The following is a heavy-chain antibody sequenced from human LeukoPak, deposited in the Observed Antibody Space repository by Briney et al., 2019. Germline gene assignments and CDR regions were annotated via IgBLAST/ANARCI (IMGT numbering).Heavy chain of an antibody. CDR3: TSLLVETTGG. D-gene: IGHD1-26*01. CDR2: IRSKSFGATT. J-gene: IGHJ4*02. Sequence: GGSLRLSCTTSGFTFGDNAMSWVRQAPGKGLEWVGSIRSKSFGATTEYAASVKGRVTISRDDSTSIAYLQLNSLKIEDTAVYYCTSLLVETTGGWGQGTLVTVSS. CDR1: GFTFGDNA. V-gene: IGHV3-49*04.